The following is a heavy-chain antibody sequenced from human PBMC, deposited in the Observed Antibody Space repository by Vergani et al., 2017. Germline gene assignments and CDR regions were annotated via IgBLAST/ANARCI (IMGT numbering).Heavy chain of an antibody. Sequence: EVQLVESGGGLVQPGGSLRLSCAASGFTVSSNYMSWVRQAPGKGLGWVSVIYSGGSTYYADSVKGRFTISRYNSKNTLYLQMNSLRAEDTAVYYCARGDNAQSIAAPTLWGQGTLVTVSS. V-gene: IGHV3-53*04. CDR1: GFTVSSNY. CDR2: IYSGGST. D-gene: IGHD6-6*01. CDR3: ARGDNAQSIAAPTL. J-gene: IGHJ4*02.